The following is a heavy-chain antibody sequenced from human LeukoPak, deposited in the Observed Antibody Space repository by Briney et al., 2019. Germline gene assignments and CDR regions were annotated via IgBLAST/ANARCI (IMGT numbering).Heavy chain of an antibody. V-gene: IGHV4-61*01. CDR1: GGSISSGSYY. CDR2: IYYTGST. Sequence: SETLSLTCTVSGGSISSGSYYWSWIRQPPGKGLEWIGYIYYTGSTNSNPSLKSRVTISVDTSKNQFSLKLSSVTAADTAVYYCASDHYSGSLYNWFDPWGQGTLVTVSS. J-gene: IGHJ5*02. CDR3: ASDHYSGSLYNWFDP. D-gene: IGHD1-26*01.